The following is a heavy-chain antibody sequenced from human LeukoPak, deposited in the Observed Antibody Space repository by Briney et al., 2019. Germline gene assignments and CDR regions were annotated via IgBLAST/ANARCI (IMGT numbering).Heavy chain of an antibody. J-gene: IGHJ4*02. CDR3: ARESHVTREDS. CDR1: GYTVTSYG. Sequence: ASVKVSCKASGYTVTSYGISWVRQAPGQGLEWVGWISANNGDTDYAQKFQARVTMTTDTSTSTAYMELRSLRSDDTAVYYCARESHVTREDSWGQGTLVIVSS. CDR2: ISANNGDT. D-gene: IGHD1-26*01. V-gene: IGHV1-18*01.